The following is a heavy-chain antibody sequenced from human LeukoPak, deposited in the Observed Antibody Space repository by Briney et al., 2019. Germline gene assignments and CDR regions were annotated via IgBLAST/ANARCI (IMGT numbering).Heavy chain of an antibody. CDR3: ARHSSGYY. D-gene: IGHD3-22*01. J-gene: IGHJ4*02. V-gene: IGHV3-7*01. CDR2: IKEDGSEK. CDR1: AFKFSSDW. Sequence: GGSLRLSCAASAFKFSSDWMSWVRQAPGKGLEWVANIKEDGSEKYYVDSVKGRFTISRDNAKNPLYLQMNSLRAEDTAVYYCARHSSGYYWGQGTLVTVSS.